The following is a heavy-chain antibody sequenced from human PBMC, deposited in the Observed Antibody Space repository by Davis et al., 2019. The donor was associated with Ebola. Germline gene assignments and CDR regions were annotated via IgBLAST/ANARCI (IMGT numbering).Heavy chain of an antibody. CDR3: ARDQRWTGRWFDP. V-gene: IGHV3-21*01. Sequence: GESLKIPCAASGFTLSSYSMHWVRQPPGQGLEWVSPISSSSSYIYYADSVKGRFTISRDNAKNSLYLQMNSLRAEDTAVYYCARDQRWTGRWFDPWGQGTLVSVSS. CDR2: ISSSSSYI. D-gene: IGHD3/OR15-3a*01. J-gene: IGHJ5*02. CDR1: GFTLSSYS.